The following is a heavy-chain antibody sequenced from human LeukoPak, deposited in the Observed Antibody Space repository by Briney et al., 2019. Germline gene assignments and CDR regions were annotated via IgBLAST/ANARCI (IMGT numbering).Heavy chain of an antibody. V-gene: IGHV3-15*01. Sequence: GGSLRLSCAASGFTFSDAWMTGVRQAPGKGLEWVGRIKSKTDGGTIDYAAPVKGRFTISRDDSKDTLSLQMNSLKTEDTAVYYCTTDLSELDDSGYYAKYFHHWGQGTLVSVSS. CDR3: TTDLSELDDSGYYAKYFHH. CDR1: GFTFSDAW. CDR2: IKSKTDGGTI. J-gene: IGHJ1*01. D-gene: IGHD3-22*01.